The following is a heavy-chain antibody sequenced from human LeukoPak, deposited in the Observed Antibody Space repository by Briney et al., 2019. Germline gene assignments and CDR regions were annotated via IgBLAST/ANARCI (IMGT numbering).Heavy chain of an antibody. CDR2: IYSGGST. J-gene: IGHJ4*02. D-gene: IGHD6-13*01. Sequence: GGSLRLSCAVSGFTVSSNYMSWVRQAPGKGLEWVSVIYSGGSTYYADSVKGRFTISRDNSKNTLYLQMNSLRADDTAVYYCARRMGSSWYYFDYWGQGTLVTVSS. V-gene: IGHV3-53*01. CDR1: GFTVSSNY. CDR3: ARRMGSSWYYFDY.